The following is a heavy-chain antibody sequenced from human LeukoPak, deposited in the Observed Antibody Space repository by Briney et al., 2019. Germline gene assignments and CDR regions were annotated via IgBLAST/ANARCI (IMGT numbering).Heavy chain of an antibody. J-gene: IGHJ5*02. D-gene: IGHD2-2*01. CDR3: ARDIVVVS. Sequence: SETLSLTCAVYGGSFSGYYWSWIRQPPGKGLEWIGEINHSGSTNYNPSLKSRVTISVDTSKNQFSLKLSSVTAADTAVYYCARDIVVVSWGQGTLATVSS. V-gene: IGHV4-34*01. CDR1: GGSFSGYY. CDR2: INHSGST.